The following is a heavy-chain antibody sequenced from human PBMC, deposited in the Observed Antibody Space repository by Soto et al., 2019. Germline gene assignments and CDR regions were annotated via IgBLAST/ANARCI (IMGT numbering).Heavy chain of an antibody. J-gene: IGHJ5*02. V-gene: IGHV3-7*05. D-gene: IGHD3-22*01. Sequence: EVQLVESGGGLVQPGGSLRLSCAASGFMFGSHWMSWVRQAPGKGLEWVANIKEDGSEKYYVGSVKGRFTISRDNAEKSLYWQMNSLRADDTAVYHCGREVYDGDGFRSDPWGQGTQVTVSS. CDR1: GFMFGSHW. CDR3: GREVYDGDGFRSDP. CDR2: IKEDGSEK.